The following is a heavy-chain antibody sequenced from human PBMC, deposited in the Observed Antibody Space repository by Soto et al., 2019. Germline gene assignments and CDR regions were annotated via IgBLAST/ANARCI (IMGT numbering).Heavy chain of an antibody. D-gene: IGHD6-6*01. V-gene: IGHV3-30-3*01. CDR3: ARGRYSSSSSWQQLVLFYFDY. CDR2: ISYDGSNK. CDR1: GFTFSSYA. Sequence: QVQLVESGGGVVQPGRSLRLSCAASGFTFSSYAMHWVRQAPGKGLEWVAVISYDGSNKYYADSVKGRFTISRDNSKNTLYLQMNSLRAEDTAVYYCARGRYSSSSSWQQLVLFYFDYWGQGTLVTVSS. J-gene: IGHJ4*02.